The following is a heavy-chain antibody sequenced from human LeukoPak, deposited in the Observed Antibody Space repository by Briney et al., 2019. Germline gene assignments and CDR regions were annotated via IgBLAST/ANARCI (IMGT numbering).Heavy chain of an antibody. V-gene: IGHV3-21*04. D-gene: IGHD7-27*01. CDR3: AIDPSWGTHS. CDR2: ISSSSSYI. CDR1: GFTFSSYS. J-gene: IGHJ4*02. Sequence: GGSLRLSCEASGFTFSSYSMNRVRQAPGKRLEWVSSISSSSSYIYYADSVKGRFTISRDNFKNALYLQMNSLRVEDTAVYYCAIDPSWGTHSWGQGVLVTVSS.